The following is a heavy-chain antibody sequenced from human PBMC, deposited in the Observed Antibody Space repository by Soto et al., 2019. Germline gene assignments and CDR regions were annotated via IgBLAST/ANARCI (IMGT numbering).Heavy chain of an antibody. D-gene: IGHD3-3*01. V-gene: IGHV3-13*01. J-gene: IGHJ6*02. Sequence: GGSLRLSCAASGFTFSSYDMQWVRQATGKGLEWVSAIGTAGDTYYPGSVKGRFTISRENAKNSLYLQMNSLRAEDTAVYYCAKARRDFWSGYPDVWGQGTTVTVSS. CDR1: GFTFSSYD. CDR2: IGTAGDT. CDR3: AKARRDFWSGYPDV.